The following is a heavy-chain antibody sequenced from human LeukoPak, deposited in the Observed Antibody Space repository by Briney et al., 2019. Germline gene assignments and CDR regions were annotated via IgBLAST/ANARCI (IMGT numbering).Heavy chain of an antibody. V-gene: IGHV3-23*01. CDR3: ATESSGYYPQYFPH. CDR2: ISGNGGST. D-gene: IGHD3-22*01. CDR1: RFTFSSYA. Sequence: GGSLRLSCAASRFTFSSYAMSWVRQAPGKGLEWVSAISGNGGSTHYVDSVKGRFTISRDNSKNTLYLQMNSLRAEDTAVYYCATESSGYYPQYFPHWGQGTLVTVSS. J-gene: IGHJ1*01.